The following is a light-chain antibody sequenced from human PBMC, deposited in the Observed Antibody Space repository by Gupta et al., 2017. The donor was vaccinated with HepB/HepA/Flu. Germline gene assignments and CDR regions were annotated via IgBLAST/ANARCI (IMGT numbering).Light chain of an antibody. CDR1: SSDVGSYNL. J-gene: IGLJ3*02. Sequence: QSALTQPASVSGSPGQSITISCTGPSSDVGSYNLVSWYQQHPGKAPKLMIYEVSKRPSGVSNRFSGSKSGNTASLTISGLQAEDEADYYCCSYAGSSTCVFGGGTKLTVL. V-gene: IGLV2-23*02. CDR3: CSYAGSSTCV. CDR2: EVS.